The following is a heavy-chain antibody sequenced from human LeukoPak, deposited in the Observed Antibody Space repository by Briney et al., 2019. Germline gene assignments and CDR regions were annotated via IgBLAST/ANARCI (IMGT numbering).Heavy chain of an antibody. J-gene: IGHJ6*03. D-gene: IGHD6-19*01. CDR1: GGSISSSSYY. Sequence: SSETLPLTCTVSGGSISSSSYYWGWIRQPPGKGLEWIGSIYYSGSTYYNPSLKSRVTISVDTSKNQFSLKLSSVTAADTAVYYCARQSNNSPPFSSGWYSRAKSRYYYYMDVWGKGTTVTISS. CDR2: IYYSGST. CDR3: ARQSNNSPPFSSGWYSRAKSRYYYYMDV. V-gene: IGHV4-39*01.